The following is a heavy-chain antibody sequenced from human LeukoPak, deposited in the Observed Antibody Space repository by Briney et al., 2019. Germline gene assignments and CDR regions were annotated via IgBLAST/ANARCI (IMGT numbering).Heavy chain of an antibody. CDR3: ARGLTAYXNPYYYYGMDV. D-gene: IGHD4-11*01. CDR2: IYYSGST. J-gene: IGHJ6*02. CDR1: GGSISSGGYY. V-gene: IGHV4-31*03. Sequence: SGTLSLTCTVSGGSISSGGYYWSWIRQHPGKGLEWIGYIYYSGSTYYNPSLKSRVTISVDTSKNQFSLKLSSVTAADTAVYYCARGLTAYXNPYYYYGMDVWGQGTTVTVSS.